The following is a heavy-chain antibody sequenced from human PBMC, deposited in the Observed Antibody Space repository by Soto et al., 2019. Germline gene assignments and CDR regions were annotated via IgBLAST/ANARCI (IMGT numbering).Heavy chain of an antibody. D-gene: IGHD3-10*01. J-gene: IGHJ4*02. CDR3: ARRQRYGRESFEFDF. Sequence: KTSETLSLTCTVSGVSVTNITYYWGWIRQPPGKGLEWIGSIHYSGSTYYNPSLKSRVTLSVDTSKNQFSLKLNSVTAADTAVYYCARRQRYGRESFEFDFWGQGTLVTVSS. CDR1: GVSVTNITYY. V-gene: IGHV4-39*01. CDR2: IHYSGST.